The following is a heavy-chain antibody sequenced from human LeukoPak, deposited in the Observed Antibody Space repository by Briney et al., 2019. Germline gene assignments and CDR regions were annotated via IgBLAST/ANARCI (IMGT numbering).Heavy chain of an antibody. V-gene: IGHV3-48*01. D-gene: IGHD3/OR15-3a*01. CDR1: GLTFSSYG. CDR2: ITGSLNSI. J-gene: IGHJ4*02. Sequence: GGSLRLSCAASGLTFSSYGMNWVRQAPGKGLEWNSYITGSLNSIHYADSVKGRFTISRDNAKNSVYLQTNGLRLEDTAVYYCARTGLGLYSFDYWGQGIQVTIS. CDR3: ARTGLGLYSFDY.